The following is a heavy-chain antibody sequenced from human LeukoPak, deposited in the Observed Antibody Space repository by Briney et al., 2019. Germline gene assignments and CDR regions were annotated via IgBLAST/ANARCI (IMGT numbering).Heavy chain of an antibody. D-gene: IGHD2-2*01. CDR2: IIPIFGTA. J-gene: IGHJ3*02. CDR3: ARDTIVVVPAAIPDAFDI. CDR1: GYTFTSYD. Sequence: GASVKVSCKASGYTFTSYDINWVRQAPGQGLEWMGGIIPIFGTANYAQKFQGRVTITADESTSTAYMELSSLRSEDTAVYYCARDTIVVVPAAIPDAFDIWGQGTMVTVSS. V-gene: IGHV1-69*13.